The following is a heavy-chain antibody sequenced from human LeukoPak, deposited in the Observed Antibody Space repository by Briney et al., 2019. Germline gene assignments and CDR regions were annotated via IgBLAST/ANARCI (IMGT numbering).Heavy chain of an antibody. Sequence: GGSLRLSCAASGFTFSSYAMHWVRQAPGKGLEWVAVISYDGSNKYYADSVKGRFTISRDNSKNTLYLQMDGLRAEDTAVYYCARDKGGIAAAGTFWFDPWGQGTLVTVSS. J-gene: IGHJ5*02. V-gene: IGHV3-30-3*01. D-gene: IGHD6-13*01. CDR2: ISYDGSNK. CDR3: ARDKGGIAAAGTFWFDP. CDR1: GFTFSSYA.